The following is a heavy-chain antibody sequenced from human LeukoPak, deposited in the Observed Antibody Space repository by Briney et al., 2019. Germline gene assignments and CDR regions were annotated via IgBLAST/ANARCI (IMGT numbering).Heavy chain of an antibody. D-gene: IGHD3-22*01. Sequence: SETLSLTCKVSGGSINSDHYYWAWIRQPPGKGLEWIGTIYYTGKIYYNPSLKSRLTMSVDTSKNQFSLTLSSVIAADTAVYYCARTLYYYDSRGYYVADSFDFWGHGTMVAVSS. CDR3: ARTLYYYDSRGYYVADSFDF. J-gene: IGHJ3*01. CDR2: IYYTGKI. CDR1: GGSINSDHYY. V-gene: IGHV4-39*01.